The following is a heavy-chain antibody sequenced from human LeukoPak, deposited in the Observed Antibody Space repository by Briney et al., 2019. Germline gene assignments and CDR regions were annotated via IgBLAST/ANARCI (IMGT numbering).Heavy chain of an antibody. CDR1: GYTFTGYY. J-gene: IGHJ4*02. Sequence: GASVKVSCKASGYTFTGYYMHWVRQAPGQGLEWMGWINPNSGGTNYAQKFQGRVTMTRDTSISTAYMELSRLRSDDTAVYYCARASAGGYSGYDQAYYFDYWGQGDVSFDYWGQGTLVTVSS. V-gene: IGHV1-2*02. D-gene: IGHD5-12*01. CDR2: INPNSGGT. CDR3: ARASAGGYSGYDQAYYFDYWGQGDVSFDY.